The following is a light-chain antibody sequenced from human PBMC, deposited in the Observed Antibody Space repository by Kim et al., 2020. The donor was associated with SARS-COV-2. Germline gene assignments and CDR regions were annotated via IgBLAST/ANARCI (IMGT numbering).Light chain of an antibody. CDR2: QDY. V-gene: IGLV3-1*01. J-gene: IGLJ3*02. Sequence: SYELTQPPSVSVSPGQTASIICSGDKLGDKYAAWYQQKPGQSPVLVIYQDYKRPSGIPERFPGSNSGNTATLIISGAQAMDEADYYCQAWDIVAVFGGGTQLTVL. CDR1: KLGDKY. CDR3: QAWDIVAV.